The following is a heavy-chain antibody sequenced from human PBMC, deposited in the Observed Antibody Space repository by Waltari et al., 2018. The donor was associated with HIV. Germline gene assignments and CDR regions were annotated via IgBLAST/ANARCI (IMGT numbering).Heavy chain of an antibody. CDR1: GYTFTGYY. Sequence: QVQLVQSGAEVKKPGAPVKVSCKASGYTFTGYYMHWVRQAPGQGPEWRGRINPNGGGTNDAQQFEGRVTSTRDTSISTAYRELSRLRSDDTAVYYCAREGARMTTMIYYYYGMDVWGQGTTVTVSS. J-gene: IGHJ6*02. D-gene: IGHD4-4*01. CDR3: AREGARMTTMIYYYYGMDV. CDR2: INPNGGGT. V-gene: IGHV1-2*01.